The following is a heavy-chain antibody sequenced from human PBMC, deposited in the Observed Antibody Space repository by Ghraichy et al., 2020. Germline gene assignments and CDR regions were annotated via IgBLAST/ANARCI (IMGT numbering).Heavy chain of an antibody. CDR2: IYSGGST. D-gene: IGHD2-2*01. CDR3: ARDSPAAMRDAFDI. CDR1: GFTVSSNY. J-gene: IGHJ3*02. V-gene: IGHV3-66*01. Sequence: GGSLRLSCAASGFTVSSNYMSWVRQAPGKGLEWVSVIYSGGSTYYADSVKGRFTISRDNSKNTLYLQMNSLRAEDTAVYYCARDSPAAMRDAFDIWGQGTMVTVSS.